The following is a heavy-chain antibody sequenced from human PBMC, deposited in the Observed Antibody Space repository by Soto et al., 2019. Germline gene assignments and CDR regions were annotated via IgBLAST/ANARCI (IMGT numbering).Heavy chain of an antibody. Sequence: KPSETLSLTCTVSGGSISSGGYYWSWIRQHPGKGLEWIGYIYYSGSTYYNPSLKSRVTISVDTSKNQFSLKLSSVTAADTAVYYCARIRFLEWSYYYYGMDVWGQGTTVTVSS. J-gene: IGHJ6*02. D-gene: IGHD3-3*01. CDR3: ARIRFLEWSYYYYGMDV. CDR2: IYYSGST. CDR1: GGSISSGGYY. V-gene: IGHV4-31*03.